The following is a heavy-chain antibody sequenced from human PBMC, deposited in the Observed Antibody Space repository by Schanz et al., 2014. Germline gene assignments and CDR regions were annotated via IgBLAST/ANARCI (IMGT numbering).Heavy chain of an antibody. Sequence: QVQLVESGGGVVRPGRSLRLSCAASGFTFNNYGMHWVRQAPGKGLEWVAVIWYDGTDRYYADSVKGRFTISRDNSKNTLYLQMNTLRTDDTALYYCTTFNNRDALYIWGQGTMVSVSS. V-gene: IGHV3-33*01. CDR2: IWYDGTDR. D-gene: IGHD1-20*01. J-gene: IGHJ3*02. CDR1: GFTFNNYG. CDR3: TTFNNRDALYI.